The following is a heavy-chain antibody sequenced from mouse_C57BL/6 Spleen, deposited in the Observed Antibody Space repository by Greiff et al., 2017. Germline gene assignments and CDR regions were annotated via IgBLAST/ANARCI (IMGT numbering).Heavy chain of an antibody. Sequence: QVQLQQPGAELVRPGSSVKLSCKASGYTFTSYWMHWVKQRPIQGLEWIGNIDPSDSETHYNQKFKDKATLTVAKSSSTASMQLSSLTSEDSAVDYCARLGATRYWYFDVWGTGTTVTVSS. CDR2: IDPSDSET. CDR1: GYTFTSYW. D-gene: IGHD1-1*02. J-gene: IGHJ1*03. CDR3: ARLGATRYWYFDV. V-gene: IGHV1-52*01.